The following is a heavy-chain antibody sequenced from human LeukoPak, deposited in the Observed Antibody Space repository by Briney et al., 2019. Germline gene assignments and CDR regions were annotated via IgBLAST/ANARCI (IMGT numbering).Heavy chain of an antibody. CDR3: AKDMGSVADYYFDY. Sequence: HPGRSLRLSCAASGFTFDDYAMHWVRQAPVKGLEWVSGISWNSGSIGYADSVKGRFTISRDNAKNSLYLQMNSLRAEDTALYYCAKDMGSVADYYFDYWGQGTLVTVSS. D-gene: IGHD6-19*01. CDR1: GFTFDDYA. J-gene: IGHJ4*02. CDR2: ISWNSGSI. V-gene: IGHV3-9*01.